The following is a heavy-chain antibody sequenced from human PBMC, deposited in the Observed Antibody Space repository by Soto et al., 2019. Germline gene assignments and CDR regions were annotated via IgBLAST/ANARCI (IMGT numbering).Heavy chain of an antibody. CDR2: IYWDDDK. CDR3: AYFSTTVTTGYFDY. CDR1: GFSLSTSGVG. Sequence: QLTLKESGPALVKPTQTLTLTCSFYGFSLSTSGVGVVWIRQPPGEALEWLALIYWDDDKRYSPSLKNRLTITTHTSRNKVVLTVTTMDPVDTATYYCAYFSTTVTTGYFDYWGQGTLVTVSS. D-gene: IGHD4-17*01. V-gene: IGHV2-5*02. J-gene: IGHJ4*02.